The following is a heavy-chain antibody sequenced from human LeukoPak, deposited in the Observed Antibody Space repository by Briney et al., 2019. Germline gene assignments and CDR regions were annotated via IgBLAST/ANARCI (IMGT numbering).Heavy chain of an antibody. V-gene: IGHV5-51*01. J-gene: IGHJ4*02. CDR3: AGRHGNSDIDY. D-gene: IGHD4-23*01. Sequence: GESLKISCKGSGYSFSNYWIGWVRQMPGKGLEWMGIIYPDDSDTRYSPSFQGQVIISVDKSVSTAYLQWSSLKASDTAMYYCAGRHGNSDIDYWGQGTLVTVSS. CDR1: GYSFSNYW. CDR2: IYPDDSDT.